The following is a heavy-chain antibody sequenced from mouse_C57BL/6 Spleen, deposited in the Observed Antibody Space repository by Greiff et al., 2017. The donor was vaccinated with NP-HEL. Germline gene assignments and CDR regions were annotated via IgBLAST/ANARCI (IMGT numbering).Heavy chain of an antibody. CDR2: ISSGGSYT. Sequence: EVKLVESGGDLVKPGGSLKLSCAASGFTFSSYGMSWVRQTPDRRLVWVATISSGGSYTYYPDTVKGRFSISRDNAKNTQYLLMRRMKSEDTAMYYCARDDYGKDYAMDYWGQGTSVTVSS. D-gene: IGHD1-1*01. J-gene: IGHJ4*01. CDR3: ARDDYGKDYAMDY. V-gene: IGHV5-6*01. CDR1: GFTFSSYG.